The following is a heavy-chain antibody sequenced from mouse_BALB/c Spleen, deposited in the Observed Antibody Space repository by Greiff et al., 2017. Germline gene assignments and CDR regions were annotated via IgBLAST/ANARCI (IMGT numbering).Heavy chain of an antibody. CDR1: GFSLTSYG. V-gene: IGHV2-9*02. D-gene: IGHD2-4*01. Sequence: QVQLQQSGPGLVAPSQSLSITCTVSGFSLTSYGVHWVRQPPGKGLEWLGVIWAGGSTNYNSALMSRLSISKDNSKSQVFLKMNSLQTDDTAMYYCAREDDYDPFAYWGQGTLVTVSA. J-gene: IGHJ3*01. CDR2: IWAGGST. CDR3: AREDDYDPFAY.